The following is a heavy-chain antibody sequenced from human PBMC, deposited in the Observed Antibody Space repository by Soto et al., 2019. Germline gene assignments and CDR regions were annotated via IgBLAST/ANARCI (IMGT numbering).Heavy chain of an antibody. J-gene: IGHJ5*02. CDR3: ARHGSGSYYNNWFDP. Sequence: SETLSLTCAVSGYSISSSNWWGWIRQPPGKGLEWIGYIYYSGSTYYNPSLKSRVTISVDTSKNQFSLKLSSVTVADTAVYYCARHGSGSYYNNWFDPWGQGTLVTVSS. D-gene: IGHD3-10*01. V-gene: IGHV4-28*01. CDR1: GYSISSSNW. CDR2: IYYSGST.